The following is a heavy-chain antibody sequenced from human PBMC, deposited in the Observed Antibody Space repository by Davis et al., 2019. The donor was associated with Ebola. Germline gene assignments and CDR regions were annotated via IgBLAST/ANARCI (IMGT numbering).Heavy chain of an antibody. CDR1: GYTFTNYG. CDR2: VIRIYDVT. D-gene: IGHD4-17*01. CDR3: TRSQFLYGDFADLDY. V-gene: IGHV1-69*13. J-gene: IGHJ4*02. Sequence: AASVKVSCKASGYTFTNYGITWVRQAPGQGLEWMGGVIRIYDVTNYAQRFQGRVTIAADESTNTAYMELSSLRSDDTAVYYCTRSQFLYGDFADLDYWGQGTLVTVSS.